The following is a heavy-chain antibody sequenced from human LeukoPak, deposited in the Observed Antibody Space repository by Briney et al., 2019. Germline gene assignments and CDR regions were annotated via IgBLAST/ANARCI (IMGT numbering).Heavy chain of an antibody. CDR3: AKDLDIVVVPATPAVDY. V-gene: IGHV3-53*01. CDR1: GFTVSSSY. J-gene: IGHJ4*02. Sequence: GGSLRLSCAASGFTVSSSYMTWVRQAPGKGLEWVSVIYNGGGTYYADSVKGRFTISSDNSRNTLLLLMNSLRAEDTAVYYCAKDLDIVVVPATPAVDYWGQGTLVTVSS. CDR2: IYNGGGT. D-gene: IGHD2-2*03.